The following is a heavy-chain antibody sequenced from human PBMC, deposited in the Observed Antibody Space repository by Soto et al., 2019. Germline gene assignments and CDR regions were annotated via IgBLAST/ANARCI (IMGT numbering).Heavy chain of an antibody. Sequence: QVQLQESGPGLVKPSETLSLICTVSGGSISHHYWSWIRQPPGTRLEWIGRMYVTGTTNYNPSLKNRVSMSIDTYKNQFSLKLSVVTAADTAVYYCARDGGYTGYEEGNPFDIWGQGTMVTVSS. D-gene: IGHD5-12*01. J-gene: IGHJ3*02. V-gene: IGHV4-4*07. CDR2: MYVTGTT. CDR1: GGSISHHY. CDR3: ARDGGYTGYEEGNPFDI.